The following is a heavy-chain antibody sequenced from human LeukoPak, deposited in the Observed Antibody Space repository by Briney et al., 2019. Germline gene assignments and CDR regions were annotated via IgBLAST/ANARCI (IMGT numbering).Heavy chain of an antibody. Sequence: GGSLRLSCAAPGFTFSNSNMNWVRQARGKGLEWGSSISSSSSYMYYADSVKGRFTISRDSAAKSVYLQMNSLRAEDTAVYYCARDSPKRAYYYDSSGYPEYWGQGTLVTVSS. J-gene: IGHJ4*02. V-gene: IGHV3-21*01. D-gene: IGHD3-22*01. CDR2: ISSSSSYM. CDR3: ARDSPKRAYYYDSSGYPEY. CDR1: GFTFSNSN.